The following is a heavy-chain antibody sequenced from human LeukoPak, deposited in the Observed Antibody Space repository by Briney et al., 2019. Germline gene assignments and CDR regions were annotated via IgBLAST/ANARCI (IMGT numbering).Heavy chain of an antibody. V-gene: IGHV1-8*01. Sequence: VKVSCKASGDTFTNFDINWVRQASAQGLEYMGWINPDSGKTGYPQKFQGRVTMTRDTSIRTVYLELSSLTSEDTAMYYCARDVATDYDAFDMWGLGTMVTVSS. J-gene: IGHJ3*02. CDR1: GDTFTNFD. D-gene: IGHD5-12*01. CDR3: ARDVATDYDAFDM. CDR2: INPDSGKT.